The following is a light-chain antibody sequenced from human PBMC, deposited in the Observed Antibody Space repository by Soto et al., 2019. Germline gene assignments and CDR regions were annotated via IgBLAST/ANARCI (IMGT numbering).Light chain of an antibody. J-gene: IGKJ4*02. CDR2: GAS. Sequence: EIVMTQSPATLSVSPGERATLSCRASQTLYNNLAWYQQKLGQAPTLLIYGASARATDIPARFSGSGSGTEVTLTISGRQSEDFAIYYCQQYSDWPLTFGGGTKVEIK. V-gene: IGKV3-15*01. CDR3: QQYSDWPLT. CDR1: QTLYNN.